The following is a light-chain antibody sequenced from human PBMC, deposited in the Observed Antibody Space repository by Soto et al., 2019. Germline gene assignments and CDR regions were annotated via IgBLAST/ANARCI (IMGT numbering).Light chain of an antibody. J-gene: IGKJ4*01. Sequence: EIVLTQSPVTLSLSPGERATLSCRASQSVGSYFAWYQQQPGQAPRLLIYDASSRATGITARFSGSGSGTDFTLTISSLEPEDFAVYYYQQRSDWPSTFGGGTRVEIK. V-gene: IGKV3-11*01. CDR3: QQRSDWPST. CDR2: DAS. CDR1: QSVGSY.